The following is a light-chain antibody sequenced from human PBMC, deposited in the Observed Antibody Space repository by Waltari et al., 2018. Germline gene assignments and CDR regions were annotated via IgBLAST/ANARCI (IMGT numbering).Light chain of an antibody. CDR3: SSYTGSNTWV. CDR1: SSDVGGYNH. V-gene: IGLV2-14*01. J-gene: IGLJ3*02. Sequence: QSALTQPASVSGSPGQSITISCTGTSSDVGGYNHVSWYQQHPAKAPELMILEVSHRPSGVSSRFSGSKSGNTASLTISGLQAEDEADYYCSSYTGSNTWVFGGGTKLTVL. CDR2: EVS.